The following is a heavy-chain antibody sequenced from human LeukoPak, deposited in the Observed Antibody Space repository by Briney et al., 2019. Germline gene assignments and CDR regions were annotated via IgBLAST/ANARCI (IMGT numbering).Heavy chain of an antibody. J-gene: IGHJ4*02. D-gene: IGHD6-19*01. Sequence: PSETLSLTCTVSGGSISSYYWSWIRQPPGKGLEWIGYIYYSGSTNYNPSLKSRVTMSVDTSKNQFSLKLSSVTAADTAVYYCARGIAVAGTLYFDYWGQGTLVTVSS. CDR1: GGSISSYY. V-gene: IGHV4-59*08. CDR2: IYYSGST. CDR3: ARGIAVAGTLYFDY.